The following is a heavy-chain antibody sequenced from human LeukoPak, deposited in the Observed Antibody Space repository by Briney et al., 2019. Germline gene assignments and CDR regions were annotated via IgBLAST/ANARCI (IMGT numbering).Heavy chain of an antibody. CDR1: GYTFSNYY. D-gene: IGHD3-10*01. Sequence: ASVKVSCKASGYTFSNYYLHWVRQAPGQGLEWMGLINPTAGNTYYAQRFQGRVTISVDTSKNQFSLKLSSVTAADTAVYYCALSYYYGSGSYPIDYWGKGTLVTVSS. CDR2: INPTAGNT. J-gene: IGHJ4*02. V-gene: IGHV1-46*01. CDR3: ALSYYYGSGSYPIDY.